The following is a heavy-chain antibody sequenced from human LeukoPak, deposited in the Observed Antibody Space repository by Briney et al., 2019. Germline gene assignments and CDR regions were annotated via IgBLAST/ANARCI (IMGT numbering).Heavy chain of an antibody. CDR2: IYPGDSDT. D-gene: IGHD7-27*01. CDR1: GYSFTSYW. V-gene: IGHV5-51*01. Sequence: GESLKISCKGSGYSFTSYWIGWVRQMPGKGLEWMGIIYPGDSDTRYSPSFQGQVTISADKSISTAYLQWNSLKASDTAMYYCARSGHPDLYYYYGMDVWGQGTTVTVSS. J-gene: IGHJ6*02. CDR3: ARSGHPDLYYYYGMDV.